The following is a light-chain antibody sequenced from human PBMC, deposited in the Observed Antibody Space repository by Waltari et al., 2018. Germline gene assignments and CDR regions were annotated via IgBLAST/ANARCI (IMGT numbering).Light chain of an antibody. CDR2: GAS. J-gene: IGKJ4*01. CDR3: QQYGSSPLT. CDR1: QSVSSSY. V-gene: IGKV3-20*01. Sequence: VSTRYLATLSWSPGERATLACRASQSVSSSYLAWYQQKPGQASRLLIYGASSRATGIPDRFSGSGSGTDFTLTISRLEPEDFAVYYCQQYGSSPLTFGGGTKVEIK.